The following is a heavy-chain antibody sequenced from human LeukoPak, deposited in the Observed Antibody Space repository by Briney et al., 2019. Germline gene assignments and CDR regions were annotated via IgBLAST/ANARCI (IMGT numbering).Heavy chain of an antibody. D-gene: IGHD3-9*01. Sequence: PSETLSLTGAVSGASISRGVYSWTGFRKPQGKALEWIGNIYHSGGTYYNPSLKSRVTISVDRSKNQFSLKLSSVTAADTAVYYCARVVQNYDILTGYYSYYFDYWGQGTLVTVSS. V-gene: IGHV4-30-2*01. CDR2: IYHSGGT. CDR1: GASISRGVYS. J-gene: IGHJ4*02. CDR3: ARVVQNYDILTGYYSYYFDY.